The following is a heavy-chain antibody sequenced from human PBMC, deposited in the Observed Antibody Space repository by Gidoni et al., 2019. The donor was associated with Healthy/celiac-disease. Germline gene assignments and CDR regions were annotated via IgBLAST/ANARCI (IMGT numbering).Heavy chain of an antibody. J-gene: IGHJ3*02. V-gene: IGHV1-46*01. CDR1: GYTFTSYY. D-gene: IGHD3-22*01. CDR3: ARVRVIVVDRRGDAFDI. CDR2: INPSGGST. Sequence: QVQLVQSGAEVKKPGASVKVSCKASGYTFTSYYMHWVRQAPGQGLEWMGIINPSGGSTSYAQKFQGRVTMTRDTSTSTVYMELSSLRSEDTAVYYCARVRVIVVDRRGDAFDIWGQGTMVTVSS.